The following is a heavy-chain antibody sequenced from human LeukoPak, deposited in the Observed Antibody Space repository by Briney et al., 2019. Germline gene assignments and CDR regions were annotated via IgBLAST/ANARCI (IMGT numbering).Heavy chain of an antibody. V-gene: IGHV3-23*01. CDR3: AKDWSAAH. J-gene: IGHJ4*02. Sequence: GGSLRLSCAASGFTFSNYAMTWVRQATGKGLEWVSAIGVGATKTNYADSVRGRFTISRDDFKKTAYLQMSSLRAEDTAVYYCAKDWSAAHWGQGTLVTVSS. CDR2: IGVGATKT. CDR1: GFTFSNYA.